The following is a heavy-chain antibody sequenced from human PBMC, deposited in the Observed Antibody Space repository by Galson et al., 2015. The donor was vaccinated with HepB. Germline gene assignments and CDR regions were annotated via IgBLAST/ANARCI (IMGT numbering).Heavy chain of an antibody. CDR1: GYTFTGYY. CDR3: ARDYCSSTSCYILYFDY. V-gene: IGHV1-2*06. D-gene: IGHD2-2*02. J-gene: IGHJ4*02. CDR2: INPNSGGT. Sequence: SVKVSCKASGYTFTGYYMHWVRQAPGQGLEWMGRINPNSGGTNYAQKFQGRVTMTRDTSISTAYMELSRLRSDDTAVYYCARDYCSSTSCYILYFDYWGQGTLVTVSS.